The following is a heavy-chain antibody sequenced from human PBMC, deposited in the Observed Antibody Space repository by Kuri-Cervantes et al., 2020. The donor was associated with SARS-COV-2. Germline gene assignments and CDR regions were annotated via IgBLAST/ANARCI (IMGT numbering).Heavy chain of an antibody. CDR1: GFTFTNSA. J-gene: IGHJ4*02. CDR3: ARVYCSGGSCYFDY. CDR2: IVVGSGKT. V-gene: IGHV1-58*01. Sequence: SVKVSCKASGFTFTNSAVQWVRQARGQRLAWIGWIVVGSGKTNYAQKFQGRVTITRDMSTSTAYMELSSLRSEDTAVYYCARVYCSGGSCYFDYWGQGTLVTVSS. D-gene: IGHD2-15*01.